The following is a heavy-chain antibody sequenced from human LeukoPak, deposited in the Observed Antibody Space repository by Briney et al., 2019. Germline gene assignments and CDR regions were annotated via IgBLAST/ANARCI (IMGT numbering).Heavy chain of an antibody. D-gene: IGHD7-27*01. CDR3: ARGWGRYISPLGY. V-gene: IGHV1-2*02. J-gene: IGHJ4*02. Sequence: ASVKVSCKASGSTFTGYYMHWVRQAPGQGLEWMGWINPNSGGTNYAQKFQGRVTMTRDTSISTAYMELSRLRSDDTAVYYCARGWGRYISPLGYSGQGTLVTVSS. CDR2: INPNSGGT. CDR1: GSTFTGYY.